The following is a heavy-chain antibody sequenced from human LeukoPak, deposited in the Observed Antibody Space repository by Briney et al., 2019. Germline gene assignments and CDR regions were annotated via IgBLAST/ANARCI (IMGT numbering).Heavy chain of an antibody. J-gene: IGHJ4*02. CDR1: GFTFSKYW. Sequence: GGSLRLSCAASGFTFSKYWMLWVRQAPGEGLESVSRINTDGTITTYADSVKGRFTVSRDNADNTMFLQMNSVRDEDTAVYYCATKQWLAPPPDSWGQGTPVTVSS. V-gene: IGHV3-74*01. CDR2: INTDGTIT. D-gene: IGHD6-19*01. CDR3: ATKQWLAPPPDS.